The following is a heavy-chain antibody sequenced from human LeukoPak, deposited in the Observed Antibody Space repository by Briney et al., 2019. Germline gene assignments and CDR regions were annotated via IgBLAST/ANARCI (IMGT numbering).Heavy chain of an antibody. CDR2: ISGSGGST. V-gene: IGHV3-23*01. J-gene: IGHJ3*02. D-gene: IGHD3-22*01. CDR3: AALSSSGYFLGVAFDT. CDR1: GFTFSSYA. Sequence: GVSLRLSCAASGFTFSSYAMSWVRQAPGKGLEWVSAISGSGGSTYYADSVKGRFTIPRDNSKNTLYLQMNSLRAEDTAVYYCAALSSSGYFLGVAFDTWGQGTMVTVSS.